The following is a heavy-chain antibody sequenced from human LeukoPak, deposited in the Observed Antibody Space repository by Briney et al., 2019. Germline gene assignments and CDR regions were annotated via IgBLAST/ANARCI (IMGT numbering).Heavy chain of an antibody. CDR2: IKSKTDGGTT. CDR1: GFTFSDAW. J-gene: IGHJ4*02. V-gene: IGHV3-15*01. Sequence: GGSLRLSCAVSGFTFSDAWMTWVRQAPGKGLEWVGRIKSKTDGGTTDYAVPVKSRFTISRDDSKNTLYLQMNSLKTEDTAVYYCTTNFEYGSSWGQGTLVTVSS. CDR3: TTNFEYGSS. D-gene: IGHD6-6*01.